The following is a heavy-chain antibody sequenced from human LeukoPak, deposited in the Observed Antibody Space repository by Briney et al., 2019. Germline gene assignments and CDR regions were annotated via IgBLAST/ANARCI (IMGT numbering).Heavy chain of an antibody. CDR1: GFTFSSYG. CDR3: AKTAATDY. V-gene: IGHV3-30*18. CDR2: ISYDGSNK. Sequence: GRSLRLSCAASGFTFSSYGMHWVRQAPGKGLEWVAVISYDGSNKYYADSVKGRFTISRDNSKNTLYLQMNSLRAEDTAVYCCAKTAATDYWGQGTLVTVSS. D-gene: IGHD6-13*01. J-gene: IGHJ4*02.